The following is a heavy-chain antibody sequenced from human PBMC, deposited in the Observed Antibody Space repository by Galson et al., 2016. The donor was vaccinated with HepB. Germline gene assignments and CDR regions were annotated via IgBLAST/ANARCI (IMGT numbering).Heavy chain of an antibody. D-gene: IGHD1-26*01. CDR1: GLTFSWHW. V-gene: IGHV3-74*01. CDR2: INKDGSRT. J-gene: IGHJ4*02. CDR3: ARDGSVANIADFDY. Sequence: SLRLSCAVSGLTFSWHWMHWVRQAPGKGLVWVSRINKDGSRTDYADSVKGRFTILRDNAKNTLYLQMNSLRAEDTGVYYCARDGSVANIADFDYWGQGALVTVSS.